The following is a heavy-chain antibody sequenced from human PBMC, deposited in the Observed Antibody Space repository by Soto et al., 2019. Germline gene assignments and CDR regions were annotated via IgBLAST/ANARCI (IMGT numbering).Heavy chain of an antibody. Sequence: SETLSLTCAVYGGSFSGYYWSWIRQPPGRGLEWIGEINHSGSTNYDPSLKSRVTISVDTSKNQFSLKLSSVTAADTAVYYGARDSSPDPFYYYGMDVWGQGTTVTVSS. CDR2: INHSGST. CDR1: GGSFSGYY. V-gene: IGHV4-34*01. D-gene: IGHD6-13*01. CDR3: ARDSSPDPFYYYGMDV. J-gene: IGHJ6*02.